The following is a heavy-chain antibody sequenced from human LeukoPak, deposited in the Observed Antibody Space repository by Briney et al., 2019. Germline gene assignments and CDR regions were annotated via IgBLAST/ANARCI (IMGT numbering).Heavy chain of an antibody. V-gene: IGHV1-46*01. CDR3: ARVDGFLEWLSPHMDV. Sequence: ASVKVSCKASGYTFTSYYMHWVRQAPGQGLEWMGIINPSGGSTSYAQKFQGRVTMTTDTSTSTAYMELRSLRSDDTAVYYCARVDGFLEWLSPHMDVWGKGTTVTVSS. D-gene: IGHD3-3*01. J-gene: IGHJ6*03. CDR2: INPSGGST. CDR1: GYTFTSYY.